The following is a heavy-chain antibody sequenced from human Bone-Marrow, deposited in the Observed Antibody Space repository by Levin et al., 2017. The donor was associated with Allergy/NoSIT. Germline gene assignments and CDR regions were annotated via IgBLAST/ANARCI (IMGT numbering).Heavy chain of an antibody. CDR2: ISGSATST. CDR3: AKVFSSSYYFDY. CDR1: GFTFSSSA. J-gene: IGHJ4*02. Sequence: SCAASGFTFSSSAMRWVRQTPGKGLEWVAAISGSATSTYYADSVKGRFTISRDNSKGTLYLQMNSLRVEDTAIYYCAKVFSSSYYFDYWGQGTLVTVSS. V-gene: IGHV3-23*01. D-gene: IGHD6-6*01.